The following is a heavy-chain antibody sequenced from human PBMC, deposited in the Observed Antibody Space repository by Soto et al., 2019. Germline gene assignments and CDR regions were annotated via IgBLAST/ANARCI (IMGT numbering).Heavy chain of an antibody. D-gene: IGHD2-2*01. Sequence: SVKVSCKASGGTFGSYTISWVRQAPGQGLEWMGRIIPILGIANYAQRFQGRVTITADKSTSTAYMELSSLRSEDTAVYYCAREIVVVPAAPFDYWGQGTLVTVSS. CDR3: AREIVVVPAAPFDY. CDR1: GGTFGSYT. J-gene: IGHJ4*02. CDR2: IIPILGIA. V-gene: IGHV1-69*04.